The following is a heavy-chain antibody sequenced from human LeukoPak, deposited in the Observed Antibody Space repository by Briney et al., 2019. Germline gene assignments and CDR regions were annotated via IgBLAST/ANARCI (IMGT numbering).Heavy chain of an antibody. V-gene: IGHV4-38-2*02. CDR3: ARDTRTAQGFDY. J-gene: IGHJ4*02. D-gene: IGHD2-15*01. CDR1: DYSISSGYY. Sequence: SETLSLTCTVSDYSISSGYYWGWIRQPPGKGLEWTGSIFQSGHTYYSPSLKSRVTISVDTSNNRFSLSLSAVTAADTAIYYCARDTRTAQGFDYWGRGILVTVSS. CDR2: IFQSGHT.